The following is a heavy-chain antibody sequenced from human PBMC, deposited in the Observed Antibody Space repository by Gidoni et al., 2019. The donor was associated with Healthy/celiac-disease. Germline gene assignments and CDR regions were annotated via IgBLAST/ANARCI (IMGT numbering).Heavy chain of an antibody. V-gene: IGHV3-11*01. CDR2: ISSSGSTI. CDR3: ARDVEGSGRWRSYNWFDP. J-gene: IGHJ5*02. Sequence: QVQLVESGGVLVKPGGSLRLSCAASGFTFSDYYMSWVRQAPGKGLGWVSYISSSGSTIYYADSVKGRFTISRDNAKNSLYLQMNSLRAEDTAVYYCARDVEGSGRWRSYNWFDPWGQGTLVTVSS. D-gene: IGHD3-10*01. CDR1: GFTFSDYY.